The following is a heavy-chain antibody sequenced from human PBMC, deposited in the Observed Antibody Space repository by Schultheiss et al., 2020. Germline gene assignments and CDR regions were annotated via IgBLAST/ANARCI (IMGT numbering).Heavy chain of an antibody. J-gene: IGHJ4*02. CDR3: ARHARFSGYLTPFDY. CDR2: ISGSGGST. D-gene: IGHD5-12*01. Sequence: GGSLRLSCAASGFTFSSYDMHWVRQATGKGLEWVSAISGSGGSTYYADSVKGRFTISRDNSKNTLYLQMNSLRTEDTAVYYCARHARFSGYLTPFDYWGQGTLVTVSS. V-gene: IGHV3-23*01. CDR1: GFTFSSYD.